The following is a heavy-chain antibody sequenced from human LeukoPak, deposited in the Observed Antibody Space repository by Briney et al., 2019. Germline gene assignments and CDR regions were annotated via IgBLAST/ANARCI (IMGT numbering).Heavy chain of an antibody. V-gene: IGHV1-69*04. J-gene: IGHJ6*02. Sequence: GASVKVSCKASGGTFSSYAISWVRQAPGQGLEWVGRIIPILGIANYAQKFQGRVTITADKSTSTAYMELSSLRSEDTAVYYCARDAGTSGSYYNYYYYGMDVWGQGTTVTVSS. D-gene: IGHD3-10*01. CDR2: IIPILGIA. CDR1: GGTFSSYA. CDR3: ARDAGTSGSYYNYYYYGMDV.